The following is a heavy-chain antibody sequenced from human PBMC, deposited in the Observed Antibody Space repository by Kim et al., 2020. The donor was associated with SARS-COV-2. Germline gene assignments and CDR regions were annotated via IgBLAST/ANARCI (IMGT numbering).Heavy chain of an antibody. Sequence: GGSLRLSCAASGFIFSNYAMSWVRQTPGKGLEWVAGIGGDGRNTDYAGSVKGRFTISIDNSKKTLYMQMNSLMTEDTAVYYCAKDTTADNGIYEPFDHWGQGTLVIVSS. D-gene: IGHD4-17*01. CDR3: AKDTTADNGIYEPFDH. V-gene: IGHV3-23*01. CDR1: GFIFSNYA. CDR2: IGGDGRNT. J-gene: IGHJ4*02.